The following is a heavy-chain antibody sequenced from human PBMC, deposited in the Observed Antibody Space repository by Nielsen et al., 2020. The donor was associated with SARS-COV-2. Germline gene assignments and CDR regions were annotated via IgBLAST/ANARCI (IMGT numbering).Heavy chain of an antibody. V-gene: IGHV3-9*01. D-gene: IGHD6-19*01. CDR3: AKDIGGSAGSGWWY. CDR2: ISWNSGSI. CDR1: GFTFDDYA. Sequence: GGSLRLSCAASGFTFDDYAMHWVRQAPGKGLEWVSGISWNSGSIGYADSVKGRFTISRDNAKNSLYLQMNSLRAEDTALYYCAKDIGGSAGSGWWYWGQGTLVTVSS. J-gene: IGHJ4*02.